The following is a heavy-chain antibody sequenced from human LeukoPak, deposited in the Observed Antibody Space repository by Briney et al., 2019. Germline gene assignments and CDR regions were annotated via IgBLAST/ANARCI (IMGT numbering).Heavy chain of an antibody. CDR1: GFTFSSYG. Sequence: GGSLRLSCVASGFTFSSYGIHWVRQAPRKGPEWVAVISYDGSNKYYADSVKGRFTISRDNSKNTLSLQMNSLRVEDTAMYYCAKEGSGYYRWGQGTLVTVSS. J-gene: IGHJ5*02. V-gene: IGHV3-30*18. CDR3: AKEGSGYYR. D-gene: IGHD3-22*01. CDR2: ISYDGSNK.